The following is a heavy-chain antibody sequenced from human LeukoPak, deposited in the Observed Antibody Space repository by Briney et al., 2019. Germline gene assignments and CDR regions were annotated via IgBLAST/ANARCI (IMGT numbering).Heavy chain of an antibody. CDR2: IYSGGST. Sequence: GGSLRLSCVASGFTVSSNYMSWVRQAPGKGLEWVSVIYSGGSTHYADSVMGRFTISRDNSKNTLYLQMNSLRAEDTAVYYCARLDYGDYVGYWGQGTLVTVSS. V-gene: IGHV3-53*01. D-gene: IGHD4-17*01. CDR1: GFTVSSNY. CDR3: ARLDYGDYVGY. J-gene: IGHJ4*02.